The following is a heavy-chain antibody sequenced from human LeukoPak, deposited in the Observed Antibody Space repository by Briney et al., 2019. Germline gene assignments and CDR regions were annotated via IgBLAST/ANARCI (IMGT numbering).Heavy chain of an antibody. CDR1: GFIFSNYE. CDR3: VREAFHYIWGTYRLFEF. J-gene: IGHJ4*02. Sequence: GGSLRLSCGASGFIFSNYEMNWVRQAPGKGLEWISYINSSANTIYYRDSVKGRFTISRDNARNSLYLQMNSLRAEDTAVYYCVREAFHYIWGTYRLFEFWGQGTLFTVSS. D-gene: IGHD3-16*02. V-gene: IGHV3-48*03. CDR2: INSSANTI.